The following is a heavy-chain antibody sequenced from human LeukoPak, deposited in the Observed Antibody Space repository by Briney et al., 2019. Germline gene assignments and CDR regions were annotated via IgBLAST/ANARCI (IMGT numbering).Heavy chain of an antibody. CDR1: GFTFDDYG. D-gene: IGHD3-22*01. V-gene: IGHV3-20*01. CDR3: ARGGYYYDSSGYYPIDY. CDR2: INWNGGST. J-gene: IGHJ4*02. Sequence: GGSLRLSCAASGFTFDDYGMSWVRQAPGKGPEWVSGINWNGGSTGYADSVEGRFTISRDNAKNSLYLQMNSLRAEDTALYHCARGGYYYDSSGYYPIDYWGQGTLVSVSS.